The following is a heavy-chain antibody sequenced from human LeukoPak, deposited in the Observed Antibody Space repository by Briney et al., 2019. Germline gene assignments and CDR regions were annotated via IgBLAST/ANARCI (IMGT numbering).Heavy chain of an antibody. CDR1: VGSISSGSYY. CDR3: ARDMDSSGYYYVGAFDI. Sequence: SETLSLTCTVSVGSISSGSYYWSWIRQPAGKGLEWIGRIYTSGSTNYNPSLKSRVTISVDTSKNQFSLKLSSVTAADTAVYYCARDMDSSGYYYVGAFDIWGQGTMVTVSS. V-gene: IGHV4-61*02. CDR2: IYTSGST. J-gene: IGHJ3*02. D-gene: IGHD3-22*01.